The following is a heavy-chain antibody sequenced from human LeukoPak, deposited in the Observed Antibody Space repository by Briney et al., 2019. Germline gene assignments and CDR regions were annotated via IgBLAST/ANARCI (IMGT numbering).Heavy chain of an antibody. CDR2: IYHSGST. Sequence: PSETLSLTCTVSGYSINTGDYWGWIRQTPGKGLEWIGNIYHSGSTYYNPSLKSRVTILVDTSENQFSLKLISVTAADTAVYYCARLNSRAFDFDSWGQGTLVTVSS. CDR3: ARLNSRAFDFDS. V-gene: IGHV4-38-2*02. D-gene: IGHD6-13*01. CDR1: GYSINTGDY. J-gene: IGHJ4*02.